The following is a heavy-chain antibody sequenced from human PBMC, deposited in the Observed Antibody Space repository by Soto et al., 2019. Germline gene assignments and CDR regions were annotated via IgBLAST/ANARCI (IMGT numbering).Heavy chain of an antibody. Sequence: PSETLSLTCTVSGGFIWGWIRQSPDKGLEWIGYIYYSGSTNYNPSLKSRVTISVDTSKNQFSLKLTSVTAADTAVYYCARASPVVTDGWGQGTTVTVSS. D-gene: IGHD5-18*01. CDR3: ARASPVVTDG. CDR2: IYYSGST. J-gene: IGHJ6*02. CDR1: GGFI. V-gene: IGHV4-59*01.